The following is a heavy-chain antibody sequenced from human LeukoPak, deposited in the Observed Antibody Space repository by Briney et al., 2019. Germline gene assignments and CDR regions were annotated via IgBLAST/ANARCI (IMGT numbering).Heavy chain of an antibody. D-gene: IGHD3-10*01. V-gene: IGHV4-38-2*02. Sequence: PSETVSLTCTVSGYSISSGYYWGWIGQPPGKGLEWIGSIYHSGSTYYNPSLKSRVTISVDTSKNQFSLKLSSVTAADTAVYYCAIPYGSGSSNFDYWGQGTLVTVSS. CDR1: GYSISSGYY. CDR3: AIPYGSGSSNFDY. CDR2: IYHSGST. J-gene: IGHJ4*02.